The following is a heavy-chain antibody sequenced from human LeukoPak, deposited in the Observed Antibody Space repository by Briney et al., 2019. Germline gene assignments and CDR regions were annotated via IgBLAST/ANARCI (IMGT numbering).Heavy chain of an antibody. D-gene: IGHD5-18*01. Sequence: PGGSLRLSCAASGFTYSSYAMSWVRQAPGKGLEWVSAISGSGGSTYSADSVKGRFAISRDNSKTTLNLQMNSLRAEDTAVYYCAKGGRFSYDQAVYYFDYWGQGTLVTVSS. CDR3: AKGGRFSYDQAVYYFDY. CDR2: ISGSGGST. J-gene: IGHJ4*02. V-gene: IGHV3-23*01. CDR1: GFTYSSYA.